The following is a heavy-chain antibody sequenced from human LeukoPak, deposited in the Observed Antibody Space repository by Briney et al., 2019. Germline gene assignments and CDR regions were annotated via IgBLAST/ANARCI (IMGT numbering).Heavy chain of an antibody. CDR2: IWYDGSNK. V-gene: IGHV3-33*01. CDR1: GFTFRSHA. CDR3: AYMRGLYYGIDY. Sequence: PGTSLRLSCATSGFTFRSHAMHWVRQSPGKGLEWVAQIWYDGSNKYYADSVKGRFTISRDNSKNTLYLQMNSLRAEDTAVYYCAYMRGLYYGIDYWGQGTLVTVSS. J-gene: IGHJ4*02. D-gene: IGHD3-10*01.